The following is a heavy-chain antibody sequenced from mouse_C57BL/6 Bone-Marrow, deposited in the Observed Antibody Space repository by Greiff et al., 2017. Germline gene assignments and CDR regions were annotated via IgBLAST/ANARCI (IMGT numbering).Heavy chain of an antibody. V-gene: IGHV1-85*01. CDR1: GYTFTSYD. CDR3: ARGAY. Sequence: QVQLKESGPELVKPGASVKLSCKASGYTFTSYDINWVKQRPGQGLEWIGWIDPNNGSTKYNEKFKGKATLTVDTSSSTAYMELHSLTSEDSAVYFCARGAYWGQGTLVTVSA. J-gene: IGHJ3*01. CDR2: IDPNNGST.